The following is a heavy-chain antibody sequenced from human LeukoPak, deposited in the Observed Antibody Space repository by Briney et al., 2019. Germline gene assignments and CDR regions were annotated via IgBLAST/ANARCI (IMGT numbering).Heavy chain of an antibody. V-gene: IGHV4-39*02. J-gene: IGHJ3*02. Sequence: PSETLSLTCTVSGGSISSSSYYWGWIRQPPGKGLEWIGSIYYSGSTYYNPSLKSRVTISVDTSKNQFSLKLSSVTAADTAVYYCARERRPSGGAFDIWGQGTMVTVSS. D-gene: IGHD3-10*01. CDR1: GGSISSSSYY. CDR3: ARERRPSGGAFDI. CDR2: IYYSGST.